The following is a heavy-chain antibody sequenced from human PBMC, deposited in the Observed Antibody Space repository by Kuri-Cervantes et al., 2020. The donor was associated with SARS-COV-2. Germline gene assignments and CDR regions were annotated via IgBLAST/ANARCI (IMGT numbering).Heavy chain of an antibody. J-gene: IGHJ6*03. V-gene: IGHV3-9*01. D-gene: IGHD2-15*01. CDR3: ARNIGSGKDIYYYYMDV. CDR2: ISWNSGSI. CDR1: GFTFDDYA. Sequence: SLKISCAASGFTFDDYAMHWVRQAPGKGLEWVSGISWNSGSIGYADSVKGRFTISRDNAKNSLYLQMNSLRAEDTAVYYCARNIGSGKDIYYYYMDVWGKGTTVTVSS.